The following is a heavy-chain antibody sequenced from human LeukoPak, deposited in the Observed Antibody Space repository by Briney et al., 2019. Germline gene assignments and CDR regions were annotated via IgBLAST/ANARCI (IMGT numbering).Heavy chain of an antibody. J-gene: IGHJ4*02. CDR3: AKDDAWVRYQD. V-gene: IGHV3-23*01. D-gene: IGHD5-12*01. CDR1: GFTFSNYA. Sequence: GGSLRLSCAASGFTFSNYAIHWVRQAPGKGLEWVSGISGSGVITYYADSVKGRFTISRDNSKNTLDLQMNSLRAEDTAVYYCAKDDAWVRYQDWGQGTLVTVSS. CDR2: ISGSGVIT.